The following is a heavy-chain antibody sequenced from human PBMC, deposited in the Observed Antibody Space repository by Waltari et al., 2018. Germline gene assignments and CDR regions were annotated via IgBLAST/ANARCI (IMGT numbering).Heavy chain of an antibody. D-gene: IGHD4-4*01. Sequence: QVQLVQSGAEVKKPGASVKVSCKASGYTFTSYAMHWVRQAPGQRLEWMGWINAGNGNTKYSQKVQGRVTITRDTSASTAYMELSSLRSKDTAVHYCARGDYSNYELDYWGQGTLVTVSS. CDR2: INAGNGNT. J-gene: IGHJ4*02. V-gene: IGHV1-3*01. CDR1: GYTFTSYA. CDR3: ARGDYSNYELDY.